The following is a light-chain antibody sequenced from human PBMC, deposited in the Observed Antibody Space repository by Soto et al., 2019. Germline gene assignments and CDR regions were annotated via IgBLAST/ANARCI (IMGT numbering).Light chain of an antibody. CDR2: AAS. Sequence: DIQMTQSPSSLSASVGDRVTITCRASQSISSYLNWYQQKPGKAPKLLIYAASSLQSGVPSRFSGSGSGTDLTLTISSLQPEDIATYYCQQSYSTPLTFGGGTKVEIK. V-gene: IGKV1-39*01. CDR1: QSISSY. CDR3: QQSYSTPLT. J-gene: IGKJ4*01.